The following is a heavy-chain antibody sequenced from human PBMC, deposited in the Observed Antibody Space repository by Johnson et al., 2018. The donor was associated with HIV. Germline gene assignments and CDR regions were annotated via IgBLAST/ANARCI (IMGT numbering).Heavy chain of an antibody. CDR1: GFIFSSYA. V-gene: IGHV3-30*04. J-gene: IGHJ3*02. Sequence: QVQLVESGGGVVQPGRSLRLSCAASGFIFSSYAIHWVRQAPGKGLQWVAVIGFGGTNKYYADSLKGRFTISRDNSKNTLYLQMNSLRPEDTALYFCARDSGAPGNDAFDIWGQGTMVTISS. CDR3: ARDSGAPGNDAFDI. D-gene: IGHD1-26*01. CDR2: IGFGGTNK.